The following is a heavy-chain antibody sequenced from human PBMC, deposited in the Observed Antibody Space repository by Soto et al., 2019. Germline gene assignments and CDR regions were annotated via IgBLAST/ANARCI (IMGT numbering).Heavy chain of an antibody. V-gene: IGHV4-34*01. J-gene: IGHJ4*02. CDR2: INHSGST. Sequence: PSETLSLTCAVYGGAFSGYYWAWVRQPPGTGLEWIGEINHSGSTNYNPSLKSRVTISVDTSKNQFSLKLTSVTAADTAVYYCAHRPRGYSYHFDYWGQGTLVTVSS. CDR1: GGAFSGYY. D-gene: IGHD5-18*01. CDR3: AHRPRGYSYHFDY.